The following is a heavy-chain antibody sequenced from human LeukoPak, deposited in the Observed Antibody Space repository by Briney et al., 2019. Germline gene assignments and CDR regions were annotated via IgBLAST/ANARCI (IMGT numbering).Heavy chain of an antibody. Sequence: GGSLRLSCAASGFTFSSYGMHWVRQAPGKGLEWVAFIRYDGSNKYYADSVKGRFTLSRDNSKSTLYLQMNSLRAEDTAVYYCAKRYGSSGFNWFDPWGQGTLVTVSS. J-gene: IGHJ5*02. CDR2: IRYDGSNK. CDR1: GFTFSSYG. V-gene: IGHV3-30*02. D-gene: IGHD6-19*01. CDR3: AKRYGSSGFNWFDP.